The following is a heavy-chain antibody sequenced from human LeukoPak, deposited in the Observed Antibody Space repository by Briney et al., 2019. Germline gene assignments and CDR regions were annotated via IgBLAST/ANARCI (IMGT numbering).Heavy chain of an antibody. J-gene: IGHJ4*02. V-gene: IGHV3-33*01. Sequence: PGGSLRLSCEASGFTFRNYGMHWVRQAPGKGLDWVGVIWFDGSNRYYADSVKGRFTISRDNSKNTLYLQVNSVRAEDTAVYYCARDGGIGLDYWGQGTLVTVSS. CDR2: IWFDGSNR. CDR3: ARDGGIGLDY. CDR1: GFTFRNYG. D-gene: IGHD3-16*01.